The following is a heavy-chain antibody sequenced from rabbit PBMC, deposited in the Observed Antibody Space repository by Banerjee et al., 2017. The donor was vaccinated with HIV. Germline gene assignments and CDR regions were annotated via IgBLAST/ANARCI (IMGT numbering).Heavy chain of an antibody. CDR2: IYTSSGST. D-gene: IGHD2-1*01. CDR1: GFSFSNKYV. V-gene: IGHV1S40*01. J-gene: IGHJ4*01. CDR3: ARGARDDGDGLNL. Sequence: QSLEESGGGLVKPEGSLTLTCTASGFSFSNKYVMCWVRQAPGKGLELIACIYTSSGSTYYASWAKGRFTISKTSSTTVTLQMTSLTAADTATYFCARGARDDGDGLNLWGPGTLVTVS.